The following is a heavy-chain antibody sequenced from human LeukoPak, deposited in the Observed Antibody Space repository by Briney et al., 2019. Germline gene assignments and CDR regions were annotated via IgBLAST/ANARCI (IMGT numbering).Heavy chain of an antibody. D-gene: IGHD3-3*01. J-gene: IGHJ4*02. V-gene: IGHV1-8*01. Sequence: ASVKVSCKASGYTFTSYDINWVRQATGQGLEWMGWMNPNSGNTGYAQKFQGRVTMTRNTSISTAYMELSSLRSEDTAVYYCARGGGSDDFWSGYLFDYWGQGTLVTVSS. CDR1: GYTFTSYD. CDR3: ARGGGSDDFWSGYLFDY. CDR2: MNPNSGNT.